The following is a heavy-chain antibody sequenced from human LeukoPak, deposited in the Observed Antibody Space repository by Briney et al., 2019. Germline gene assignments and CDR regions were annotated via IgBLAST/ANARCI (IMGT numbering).Heavy chain of an antibody. D-gene: IGHD6-19*01. CDR1: GFTFGDYA. CDR3: AKGTSTYSSGSFDY. V-gene: IGHV3-23*01. Sequence: GGSLRLSCTASGFTFGDYAMSWFRQAPGKGLEWVISISGSGSTTFYADSVKGRFTISRDNSKNMLYLQMTSLRAEDTAVYYCAKGTSTYSSGSFDYWGRGTLVTVSS. CDR2: ISGSGSTT. J-gene: IGHJ4*02.